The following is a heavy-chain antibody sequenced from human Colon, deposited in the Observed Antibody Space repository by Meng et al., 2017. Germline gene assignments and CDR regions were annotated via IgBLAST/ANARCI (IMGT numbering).Heavy chain of an antibody. Sequence: QVQLQEPGPGLVKPSGTLSLTWPVSGGSIATDNWWSWVRQPPGKGLEWIGEIHPSGGTNYNPSLKSRVTMSIDNSKRQFSLNLSSVTAADTAVYYCARGGGCVNGVCGSLDYWGQGTLVTVSS. CDR2: IHPSGGT. V-gene: IGHV4-4*02. CDR3: ARGGGCVNGVCGSLDY. CDR1: GGSIATDNW. J-gene: IGHJ4*02. D-gene: IGHD2-8*01.